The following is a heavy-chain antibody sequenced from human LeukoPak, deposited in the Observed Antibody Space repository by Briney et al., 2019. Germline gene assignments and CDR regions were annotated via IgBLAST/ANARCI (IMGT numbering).Heavy chain of an antibody. CDR2: IGPGPSHT. CDR1: GFTFNTYG. Sequence: GWSLRLSCAASGFTFNTYGMNWVRQAPGKGLEWLSYIGPGPSHTYYADSVRGRFVISRDDAKSSLYLQMSSLRAEDTAVYYCARDYVTMAPDYGGLGTLVTVSS. CDR3: ARDYVTMAPDY. V-gene: IGHV3-21*01. D-gene: IGHD3-10*02. J-gene: IGHJ4*02.